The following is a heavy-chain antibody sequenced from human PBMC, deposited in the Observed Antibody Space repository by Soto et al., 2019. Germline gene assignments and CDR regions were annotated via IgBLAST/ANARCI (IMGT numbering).Heavy chain of an antibody. J-gene: IGHJ6*02. V-gene: IGHV3-30*18. CDR1: LVTFSISL. CDR3: AKGQFCSLVGYYYYGMDD. D-gene: IGHD3-10*02. Sequence: LLLACGDSLVTFSISLMHWLRQARVKGLEWVAVISYDGSNKYYADSVKGRFTISRDNSTTTLYLQKKRRSAEDTAGYYCAKGQFCSLVGYYYYGMDDWGQGTTVTVSS. CDR2: ISYDGSNK.